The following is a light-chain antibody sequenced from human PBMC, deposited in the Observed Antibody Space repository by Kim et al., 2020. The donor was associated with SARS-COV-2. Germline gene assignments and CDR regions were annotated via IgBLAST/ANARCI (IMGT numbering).Light chain of an antibody. J-gene: IGLJ3*02. CDR3: CSYVGSSTVV. CDR2: EVN. CDR1: RSDVGNYNL. V-gene: IGLV2-23*02. Sequence: GQSITISCTGTRSDVGNYNLVSWYQQHPGKVPKVIIYEVNKRPSGVSNRFSASKSGNTASLTISGLQADDEADYYCCSYVGSSTVVFGGGTQLTVL.